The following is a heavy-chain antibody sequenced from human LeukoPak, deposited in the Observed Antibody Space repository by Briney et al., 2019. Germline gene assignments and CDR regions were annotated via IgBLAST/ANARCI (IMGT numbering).Heavy chain of an antibody. CDR1: GFTFSSYD. J-gene: IGHJ3*02. V-gene: IGHV3-13*01. CDR3: ARDVGYCSSTSCHAGAFDI. CDR2: IGTAGDT. Sequence: GGSLRLSCAASGFTFSSYDMHWVRQATGKGLEWVSAIGTAGDTYYPGSVKGRFTISRENAKNSLYPQMNSLRAGDTAVYYCARDVGYCSSTSCHAGAFDIWGQGTMVTVSS. D-gene: IGHD2-2*01.